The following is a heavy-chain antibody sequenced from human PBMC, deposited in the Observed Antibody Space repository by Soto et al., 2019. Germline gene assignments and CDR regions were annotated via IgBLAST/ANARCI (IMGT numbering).Heavy chain of an antibody. J-gene: IGHJ4*02. CDR1: GFTFSSYS. V-gene: IGHV3-48*01. D-gene: IGHD4-17*01. Sequence: GGSLRLSCAASGFTFSSYSMNWVRQAPGKGLEWVSYISSSSSTIYYADSVKGRFTISRDNAKNSLYLQMNSLRAEDTAVYYCARDPPGRRWTTVTHFDYWGQGTLVTVSS. CDR3: ARDPPGRRWTTVTHFDY. CDR2: ISSSSSTI.